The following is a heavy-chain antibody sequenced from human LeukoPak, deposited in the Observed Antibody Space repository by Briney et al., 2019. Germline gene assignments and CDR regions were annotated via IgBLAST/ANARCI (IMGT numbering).Heavy chain of an antibody. D-gene: IGHD6-13*01. V-gene: IGHV3-23*01. J-gene: IGHJ6*03. CDR3: AKGDIAAAGKANMDV. CDR1: GFTFSTYA. CDR2: ISGSGGRT. Sequence: GGSLRLSCAASGFTFSTYAMTWVRQAPGKGLEWVSAISGSGGRTYYADSVKGRFTISRDNSQNTLYLQMNSLRAEDTAVYYCAKGDIAAAGKANMDVWGKGTTVTVSS.